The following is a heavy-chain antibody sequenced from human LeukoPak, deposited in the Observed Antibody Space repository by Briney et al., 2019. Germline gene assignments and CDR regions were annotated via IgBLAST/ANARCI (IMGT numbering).Heavy chain of an antibody. Sequence: GGSLRLSCAASGFTVSSNYMSWVRQAPGKGLEWVSVIYSGGSTYYADSVKGRFTISRHNSKNTLYLQMNSLRAEDTAVYYCARDTSARYYDSSGYYYRVSHYYYYYGVDVWGQGTTVTVSS. J-gene: IGHJ6*02. CDR2: IYSGGST. CDR1: GFTVSSNY. D-gene: IGHD3-22*01. CDR3: ARDTSARYYDSSGYYYRVSHYYYYYGVDV. V-gene: IGHV3-53*01.